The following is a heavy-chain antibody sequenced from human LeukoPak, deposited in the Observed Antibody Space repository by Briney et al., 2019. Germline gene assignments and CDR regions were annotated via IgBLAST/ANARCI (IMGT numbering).Heavy chain of an antibody. J-gene: IGHJ4*02. CDR1: GFTFTSSA. CDR2: IVVDSGNT. CDR3: AAASIVGATFLFDY. Sequence: ASVKVSCKASGFTFTSSAMQWVRQARGQRLEWIGWIVVDSGNTNYAQKFQERVTITRDMSTSTAYMELSSLRSEDTAVYYCAAASIVGATFLFDYWGQGTLVTVSS. D-gene: IGHD1-26*01. V-gene: IGHV1-58*02.